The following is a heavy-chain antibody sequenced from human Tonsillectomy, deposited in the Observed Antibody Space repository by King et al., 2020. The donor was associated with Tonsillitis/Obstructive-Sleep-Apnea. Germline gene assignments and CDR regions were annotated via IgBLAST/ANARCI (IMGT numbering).Heavy chain of an antibody. CDR1: GFTFSSYA. J-gene: IGHJ6*03. CDR2: ISYDGSNK. D-gene: IGHD3-3*01. V-gene: IGHV3-30*01. CDR3: ARDHNYYDFWSGYYRRYYYYYYMDV. Sequence: VQLVESGGGVVQPGRSLRLSCAASGFTFSSYAMHWVRQAPGKGLEWVAVISYDGSNKYYADSVKGRFTISRDNSKNTLYLQMNSLRAEDTAVYYCARDHNYYDFWSGYYRRYYYYYYMDVWGKGTTVTVSS.